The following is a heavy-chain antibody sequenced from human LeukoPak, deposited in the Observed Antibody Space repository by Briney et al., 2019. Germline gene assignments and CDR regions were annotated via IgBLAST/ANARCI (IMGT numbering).Heavy chain of an antibody. J-gene: IGHJ5*02. CDR2: IGTAGDT. D-gene: IGHD2-15*01. V-gene: IGHV3-13*01. Sequence: GGSLRLSCEALGFTFSRYDMHWVRQATGKGLEWVSAIGTAGDTYYPGSVKGRFTISRENAKNSLYLQMNSLRAGDTAVYYCARGGYCSGGSCYLGSSWFDPWGQGTLVTASS. CDR3: ARGGYCSGGSCYLGSSWFDP. CDR1: GFTFSRYD.